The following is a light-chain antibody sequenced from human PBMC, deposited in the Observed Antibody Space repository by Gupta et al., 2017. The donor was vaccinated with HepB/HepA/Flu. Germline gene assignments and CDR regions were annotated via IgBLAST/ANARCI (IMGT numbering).Light chain of an antibody. Sequence: DIQMTQSPSSLSASVGDRVTITCRASQTISSYLNWYQQKPGKAPKLLIYAASSFQSGVPSRFSGTGSGTDFTLTISSLQPEDFATYYCQQSYSTLRTFGQGTKAEIK. CDR3: QQSYSTLRT. V-gene: IGKV1-39*01. CDR2: AAS. J-gene: IGKJ1*01. CDR1: QTISSY.